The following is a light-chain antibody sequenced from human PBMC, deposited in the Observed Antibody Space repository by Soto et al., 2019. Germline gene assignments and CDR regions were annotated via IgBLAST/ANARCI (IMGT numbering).Light chain of an antibody. CDR1: QNIRSR. V-gene: IGKV1-5*01. CDR3: QQLNGSPWT. J-gene: IGKJ1*01. Sequence: DFQMTQSPSTLSASVGDRVTITCRASQNIRSRLAWFQQKPGKAPKLLIYDASSLESGVPQRFSGSGSGTEFTLTISSLQPEDFATYYCQQLNGSPWTFGQGTKVEI. CDR2: DAS.